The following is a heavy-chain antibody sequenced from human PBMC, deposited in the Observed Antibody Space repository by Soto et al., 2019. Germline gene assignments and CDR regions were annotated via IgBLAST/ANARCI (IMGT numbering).Heavy chain of an antibody. Sequence: WILIRQRPGTGLEWIGYIYYSGSTYYSPSLKSRLSISLDTSKNQFSLRLSSVTAADTAMYYCARARLRAVYAFDIWGQGTMVTVSS. CDR2: IYYSGST. D-gene: IGHD5-12*01. V-gene: IGHV4-31*02. CDR3: ARARLRAVYAFDI. J-gene: IGHJ3*02.